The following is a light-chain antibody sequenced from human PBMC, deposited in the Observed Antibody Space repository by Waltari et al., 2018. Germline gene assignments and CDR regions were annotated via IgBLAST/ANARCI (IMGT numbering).Light chain of an antibody. CDR1: KLGDKY. V-gene: IGLV3-1*01. Sequence: SYELTQPPSVSVSPGQTPSITCSGDKLGDKYACWYQQKPGQSPVLVIYHHSQRPSGIAERFSGSNSGNTATLTISGPQAMDEADYYCQAWDGSAHVVFGGGTRLTVL. CDR3: QAWDGSAHVV. J-gene: IGLJ2*01. CDR2: HHS.